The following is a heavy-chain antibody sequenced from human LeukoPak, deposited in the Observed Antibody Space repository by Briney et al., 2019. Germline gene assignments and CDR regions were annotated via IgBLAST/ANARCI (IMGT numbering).Heavy chain of an antibody. V-gene: IGHV3-21*01. CDR2: ISSSSSYI. Sequence: GGSLRLSCAASGFTFSSYSMNWVRQAPGKGLEWVSSISSSSSYIYYADSVKGRFTISRDNAKNSLYLQMNSLRAEDTAVYYCARVVVPAASYMDVWGKGTTVTVSS. CDR3: ARVVVPAASYMDV. J-gene: IGHJ6*03. D-gene: IGHD2-2*01. CDR1: GFTFSSYS.